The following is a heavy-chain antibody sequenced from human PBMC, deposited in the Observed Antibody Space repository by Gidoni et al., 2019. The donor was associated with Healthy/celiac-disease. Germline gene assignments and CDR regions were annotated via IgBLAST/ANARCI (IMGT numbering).Heavy chain of an antibody. D-gene: IGHD3-10*01. CDR1: GFTVSSNY. CDR2: IYSGGST. Sequence: EVQLVESGGGLVQPGGSLRLSCAASGFTVSSNYMSWVRQAPGKGLEWVSVIYSGGSTYYADSVKGRFTISRDNSKNTLYLQMNSLRAEDTAVYYCARGPKLLWFGELLYWGQGTLVTVSS. V-gene: IGHV3-66*01. J-gene: IGHJ4*02. CDR3: ARGPKLLWFGELLY.